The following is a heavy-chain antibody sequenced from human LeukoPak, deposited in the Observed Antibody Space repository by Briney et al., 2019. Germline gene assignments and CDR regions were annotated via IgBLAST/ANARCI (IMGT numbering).Heavy chain of an antibody. D-gene: IGHD3-10*01. CDR3: VRAPRKGSGLMGFDP. CDR2: IYHSDST. Sequence: SETLSLTCAVSGDSISSANWWSWVRQPPGKGLEWIGEIYHSDSTNYNPSLKSRLTMSVDKSKNLFSLKLTSVTAADTAVYFCVRAPRKGSGLMGFDPWGQGTLVTVSS. J-gene: IGHJ5*02. V-gene: IGHV4-4*02. CDR1: GDSISSANW.